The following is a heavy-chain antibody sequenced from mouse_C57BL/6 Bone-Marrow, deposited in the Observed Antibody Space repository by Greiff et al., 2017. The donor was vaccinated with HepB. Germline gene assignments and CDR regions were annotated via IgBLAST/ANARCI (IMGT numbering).Heavy chain of an antibody. Sequence: VPLKESGAELVRPGASVKLSCTASGFNIKDDYMHWVKQRPEQGLEWIGWIDPENGDTESASKFQGKATITADTSSNTAYLQLSSLTSEVTAVYYCTHRITTVVGSAMDYWGQGTSVTVSS. V-gene: IGHV14-4*01. CDR1: GFNIKDDY. CDR2: IDPENGDT. J-gene: IGHJ4*01. D-gene: IGHD1-1*01. CDR3: THRITTVVGSAMDY.